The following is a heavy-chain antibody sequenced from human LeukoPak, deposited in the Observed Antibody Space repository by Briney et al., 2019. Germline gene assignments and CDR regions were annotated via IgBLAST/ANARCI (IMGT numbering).Heavy chain of an antibody. CDR1: GYTFSGYY. CDR2: INPNSGGT. V-gene: IGHV1-2*02. D-gene: IGHD3-10*01. CDR3: ARTITMVRGVIIPPPDY. J-gene: IGHJ4*02. Sequence: ASVKVSCKASGYTFSGYYVHWVRQAPGQGLEWMGWINPNSGGTNYAQKFRGRVTMTRDTSISTAYMELSRLRSDDTAVYYCARTITMVRGVIIPPPDYWGQGTLVTVSS.